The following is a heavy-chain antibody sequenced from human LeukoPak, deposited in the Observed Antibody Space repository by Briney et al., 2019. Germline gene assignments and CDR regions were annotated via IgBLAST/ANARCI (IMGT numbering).Heavy chain of an antibody. J-gene: IGHJ4*02. Sequence: SETLSLTCTVSGGSISSNSYYWGWIRQPPGKGLEWIGRIYYSGSTYYNPSLKTRVTISLDTSKNQFSLKLSSVTAADTAVYYCATQLGYCSSTTCQDFDYWGQGTLVTVSS. CDR2: IYYSGST. CDR3: ATQLGYCSSTTCQDFDY. D-gene: IGHD2-2*01. V-gene: IGHV4-39*01. CDR1: GGSISSNSYY.